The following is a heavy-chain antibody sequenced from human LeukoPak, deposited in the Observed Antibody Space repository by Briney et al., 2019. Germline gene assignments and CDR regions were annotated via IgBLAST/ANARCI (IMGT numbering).Heavy chain of an antibody. CDR3: ARDFWGAYRVDFFDY. Sequence: GGSLRLSCVASGFTFSNYWMSWVRRAPGKGLEWVANIKQDGSETYYVDSVRGRFTISRDNAKNSLYLQMNSLRAEDTAVYYCARDFWGAYRVDFFDYWGQGILVTVSS. V-gene: IGHV3-7*01. J-gene: IGHJ4*02. D-gene: IGHD3-3*01. CDR2: IKQDGSET. CDR1: GFTFSNYW.